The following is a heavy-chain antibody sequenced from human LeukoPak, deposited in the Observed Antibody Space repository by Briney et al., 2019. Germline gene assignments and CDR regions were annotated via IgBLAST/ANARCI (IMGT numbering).Heavy chain of an antibody. CDR3: ARQLDY. CDR1: GGSISSYY. J-gene: IGHJ4*02. Sequence: PSETLSLTCTVSGGSISSYYWSWIRQPPGKGLEWIEYICTSGSTNYNPSLKSRVTISVDTSKNQFSLKLSSVTAADTAVYYCARQLDYWGQGTLVTVSS. CDR2: ICTSGST. V-gene: IGHV4-4*09.